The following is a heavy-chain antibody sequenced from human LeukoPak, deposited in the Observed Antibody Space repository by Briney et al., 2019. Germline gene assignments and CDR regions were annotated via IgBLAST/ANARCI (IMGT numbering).Heavy chain of an antibody. CDR1: GFTFDDYA. V-gene: IGHV3-9*01. CDR2: ISWNSGSI. D-gene: IGHD4-17*01. J-gene: IGHJ4*02. Sequence: GGSLRLSCAASGFTFDDYAMHWVRQAPGKGLEWVSGISWNSGSIGYADSVKGRFTISRDNAKKLLYLDMNSLRAEDTAVYYCARGHTAVTRHFDFWGQGTLVTVSS. CDR3: ARGHTAVTRHFDF.